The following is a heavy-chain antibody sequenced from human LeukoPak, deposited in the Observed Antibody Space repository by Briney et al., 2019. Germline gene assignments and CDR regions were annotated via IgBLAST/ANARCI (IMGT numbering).Heavy chain of an antibody. Sequence: PGGSLRLSCAASGFTFSSYSMNWVRQAPGKGLEWVSYISSSSSTIYYADSVKGRFTISRDNAKNSLYLQMNSLRAEDTAVYYCARWDGSGIDYWGQGTLVTVSS. CDR2: ISSSSSTI. D-gene: IGHD3-10*01. V-gene: IGHV3-48*04. J-gene: IGHJ4*02. CDR1: GFTFSSYS. CDR3: ARWDGSGIDY.